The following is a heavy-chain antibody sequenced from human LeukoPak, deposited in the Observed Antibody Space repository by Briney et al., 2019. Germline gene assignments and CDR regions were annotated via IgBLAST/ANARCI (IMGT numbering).Heavy chain of an antibody. CDR2: ISSSGSTI. Sequence: GGSLRLSCAASGFTFSDYYMSWIRQAPGKGLEWVSYISSSGSTIYYADSVKGRFTISRDNAKNSLYLQMNSLRAEDTAVYYCARDRLITMVRGVIPWYFDLWGRGTLVTVSS. D-gene: IGHD3-10*01. V-gene: IGHV3-11*01. CDR3: ARDRLITMVRGVIPWYFDL. CDR1: GFTFSDYY. J-gene: IGHJ2*01.